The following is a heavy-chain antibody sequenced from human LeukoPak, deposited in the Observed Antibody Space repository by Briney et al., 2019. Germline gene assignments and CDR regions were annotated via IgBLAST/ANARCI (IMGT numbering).Heavy chain of an antibody. Sequence: SETLSLTCTVSGGSISSSSYYWGWIRQPPGKGLEWIGSIYYSGSTYYNPSLKSRVTISVDTSKNQFPLKLSSVTAADTAVYYCARSPNYYYGSGSYDSGMDVWGQGTTVTVSS. D-gene: IGHD3-10*01. CDR1: GGSISSSSYY. J-gene: IGHJ6*02. V-gene: IGHV4-39*01. CDR3: ARSPNYYYGSGSYDSGMDV. CDR2: IYYSGST.